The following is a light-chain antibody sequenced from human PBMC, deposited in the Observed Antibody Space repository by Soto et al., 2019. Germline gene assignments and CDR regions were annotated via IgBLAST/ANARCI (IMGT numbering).Light chain of an antibody. Sequence: SYELTQPPSVSVSPGQTASITCSGDKLGDKYACWYQQKPGQSPVLVIYQDSKRPSGIPERFSGSNSGNTATLTISGTQAMDDADYYCQAWGSSTVVFGTGTKVTVL. V-gene: IGLV3-1*01. CDR2: QDS. J-gene: IGLJ1*01. CDR1: KLGDKY. CDR3: QAWGSSTVV.